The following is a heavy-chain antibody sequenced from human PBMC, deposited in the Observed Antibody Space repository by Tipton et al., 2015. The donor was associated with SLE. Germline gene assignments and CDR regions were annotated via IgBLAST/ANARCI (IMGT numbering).Heavy chain of an antibody. CDR1: GFTFSSYA. J-gene: IGHJ4*02. Sequence: SLRLSCAASGFTFSSYAISWVRQAPGKGLEWVAVIWYDGSKKYYAEFVGGRFTIFRDNTKNTLYLQMNSLRAEDTALYYCARHEDAGLDFCGQGTVVTVSS. V-gene: IGHV3-33*08. CDR3: ARHEDAGLDF. D-gene: IGHD1-1*01. CDR2: IWYDGSKK.